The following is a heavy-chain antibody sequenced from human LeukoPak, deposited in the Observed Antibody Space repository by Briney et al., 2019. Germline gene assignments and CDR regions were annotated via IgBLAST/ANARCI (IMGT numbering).Heavy chain of an antibody. CDR2: IYYSGST. V-gene: IGHV4-39*07. CDR3: ARGHEYSSSSGQAFDI. J-gene: IGHJ3*02. D-gene: IGHD6-6*01. Sequence: SETLSLTCTVSGGSISSSSYYWGWIRQPPGKGLEWIGSIYYSGSTYYNPSLKSRVTISVDTSKNQFSLKLSPVTAADTAVYYCARGHEYSSSSGQAFDIWGQGTMVTVSS. CDR1: GGSISSSSYY.